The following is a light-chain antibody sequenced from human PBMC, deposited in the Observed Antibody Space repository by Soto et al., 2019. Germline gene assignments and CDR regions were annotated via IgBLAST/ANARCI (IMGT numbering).Light chain of an antibody. CDR3: QQLGA. Sequence: ESVLTQSPGTLSLSPGERATLACRGSQSVSSSYLAWYQQKPGQAPRLIIYGASNRATGIPDRLSGSGSGTDFTLTISRLEPEDFAVYYCQQLGAFGQGTKVEIK. J-gene: IGKJ1*01. CDR1: QSVSSSY. CDR2: GAS. V-gene: IGKV3-20*01.